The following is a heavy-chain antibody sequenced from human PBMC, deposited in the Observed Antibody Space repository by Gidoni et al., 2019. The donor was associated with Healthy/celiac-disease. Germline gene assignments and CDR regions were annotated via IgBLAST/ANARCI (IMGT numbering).Heavy chain of an antibody. V-gene: IGHV4-31*03. D-gene: IGHD2-2*02. J-gene: IGHJ6*03. CDR1: GGSISSGGYY. CDR2: IYYSGST. Sequence: QVQLQESGPGLVKPSQTLSLTCTVSGGSISSGGYYWSWIRQHPGKGLEWIGYIYYSGSTYYNPSLKSRVTISVDTSKNQFSLKLSSVTAADTAVYYCARGPNYGGYCSSTSCHSDYYYMDVWGKGTTVTVSS. CDR3: ARGPNYGGYCSSTSCHSDYYYMDV.